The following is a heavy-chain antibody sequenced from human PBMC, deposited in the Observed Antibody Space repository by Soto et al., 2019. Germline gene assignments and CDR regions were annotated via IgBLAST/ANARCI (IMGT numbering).Heavy chain of an antibody. CDR3: ARDLTYYDSSGHGPYGMDV. Sequence: GASVKVSCKASGYTFTSYYMHWVRQAPGQGLEWMGIINPSGGSTSYAQKFQGRVTMTRDTSTSTVYMERSSLRSEDTAVYYCARDLTYYDSSGHGPYGMDVWGQGTTVTV. V-gene: IGHV1-46*01. CDR2: INPSGGST. D-gene: IGHD3-22*01. CDR1: GYTFTSYY. J-gene: IGHJ6*02.